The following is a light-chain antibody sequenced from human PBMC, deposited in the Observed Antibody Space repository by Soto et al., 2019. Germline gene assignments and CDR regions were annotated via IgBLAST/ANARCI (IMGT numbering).Light chain of an antibody. V-gene: IGKV1-9*01. J-gene: IGKJ4*01. CDR2: DAS. CDR1: QGIRSY. Sequence: IQLTQSPSSLSASVGDRVTITCRASQGIRSYLAWYQQEPGKAPKLLIYDASTLQSGVPSRFSGSGSGTDFTLTISSLQPEDFGTYYCQQLNSYPLTFGGGTKVEI. CDR3: QQLNSYPLT.